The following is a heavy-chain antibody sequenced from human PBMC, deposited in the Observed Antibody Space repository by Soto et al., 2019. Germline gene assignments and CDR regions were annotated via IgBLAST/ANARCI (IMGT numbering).Heavy chain of an antibody. CDR1: GYTFTSYG. Sequence: QVQLVQSGAEVKKPGASVKVSCKASGYTFTSYGISWVRQAPGQGLEWMGWISAYNGNTNHAQNLQGRVTVTTDTSTITAYRELRSLRSDDTAVYYCVREAAAGTLDYWGQGTLVTVSS. CDR2: ISAYNGNT. D-gene: IGHD6-13*01. V-gene: IGHV1-18*01. J-gene: IGHJ4*02. CDR3: VREAAAGTLDY.